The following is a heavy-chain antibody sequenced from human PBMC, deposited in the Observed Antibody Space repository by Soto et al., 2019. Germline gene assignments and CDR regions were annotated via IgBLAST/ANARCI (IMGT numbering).Heavy chain of an antibody. CDR2: INHSGST. CDR1: GGPFSGYY. J-gene: IGHJ6*03. CDR3: AREGRRPYYYYYYMDV. V-gene: IGHV4-34*01. Sequence: SETLSLTCAVYGGPFSGYYWSWIRQPPGKGLEWIGEINHSGSTNYNPSLKSRVTISVDTSKNQFSLKLSSVTAADTAVYYCAREGRRPYYYYYYMDVWGKGTTVTVSS.